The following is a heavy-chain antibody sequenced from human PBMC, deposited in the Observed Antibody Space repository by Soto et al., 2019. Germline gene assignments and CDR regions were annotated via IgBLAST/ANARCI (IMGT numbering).Heavy chain of an antibody. J-gene: IGHJ4*02. Sequence: ASVKVSCKASGDTFTTYDINWVRQATGHGLEWMGWINPNSGNIGYAQRFQGRVTMTSDTAIRTAYMEVSSLRSDDTAVYYCARGRASGSYYLLDYWGQGTLVTVTS. D-gene: IGHD3-10*01. CDR3: ARGRASGSYYLLDY. V-gene: IGHV1-8*01. CDR2: INPNSGNI. CDR1: GDTFTTYD.